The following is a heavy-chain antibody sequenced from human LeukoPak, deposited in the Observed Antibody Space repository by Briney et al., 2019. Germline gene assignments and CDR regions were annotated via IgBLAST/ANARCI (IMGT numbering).Heavy chain of an antibody. CDR1: LFTPSSNY. D-gene: IGHD5-18*01. V-gene: IGHV3-53*01. J-gene: IGHJ6*04. CDR3: ASSVDTAIPYYYGMDV. Sequence: PGRSLRLSRALSLFTPSSNYMSSVPQSASTGLKSCTVIYSGVSTYYANTVNGRCTNFRDNSKNTLYLQMTSLRAEDTAVYYCASSVDTAIPYYYGMDVWGKGTTVTVSS. CDR2: IYSGVST.